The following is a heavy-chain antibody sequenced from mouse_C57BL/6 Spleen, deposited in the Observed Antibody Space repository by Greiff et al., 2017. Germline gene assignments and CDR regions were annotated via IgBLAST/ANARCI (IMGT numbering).Heavy chain of an antibody. J-gene: IGHJ3*01. D-gene: IGHD1-1*01. CDR1: GYTFTSYW. CDR3: ARRGTTVVPPKFAY. V-gene: IGHV1-55*01. CDR2: IYPGSGST. Sequence: QVQLQQPGAELVKPGASVKMSCKASGYTFTSYWITWVKQRPGQGLEWIGDIYPGSGSTNYNEQFKSKATLTVDTSSSTAYMQLSSLTSEDSAVYYCARRGTTVVPPKFAYWGQGTLVTVSA.